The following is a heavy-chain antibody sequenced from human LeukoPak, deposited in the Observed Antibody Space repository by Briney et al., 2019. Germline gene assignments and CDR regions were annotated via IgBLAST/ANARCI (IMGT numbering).Heavy chain of an antibody. CDR3: AKPLYSGSYYFDY. CDR2: ISNNGDNT. D-gene: IGHD1-26*01. CDR1: GFTFSGYA. V-gene: IGHV3-23*01. Sequence: PGGSLRLSCGASGFTFSGYAMSWVRQAPGKGLEWVSAISNNGDNTYYAGSVKGRFTISRDNSKNTLYLQMNSLRAEDTAVYYCAKPLYSGSYYFDYWGQGTVVTVSS. J-gene: IGHJ4*02.